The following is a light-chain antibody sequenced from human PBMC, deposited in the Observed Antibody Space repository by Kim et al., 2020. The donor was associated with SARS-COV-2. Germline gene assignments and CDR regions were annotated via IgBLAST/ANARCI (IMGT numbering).Light chain of an antibody. CDR1: SSDVGGYNF. V-gene: IGLV2-11*01. CDR2: DVN. J-gene: IGLJ2*01. CDR3: CSFGGSHSFRV. Sequence: QSALTQPRSVSGSPGQSVTISCTGTSSDVGGYNFVSWYQQHPGEVPKLMIYDVNRRPSGVPDRFSGSKSGNTASLTISGLQAEDEADYYCCSFGGSHSFRVFGGGTKLTVL.